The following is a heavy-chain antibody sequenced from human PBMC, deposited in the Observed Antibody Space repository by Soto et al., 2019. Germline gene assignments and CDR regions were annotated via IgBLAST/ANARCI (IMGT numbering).Heavy chain of an antibody. D-gene: IGHD5-12*01. J-gene: IGHJ4*02. CDR2: ISANNGNT. CDR3: ARVQSGYDFAY. V-gene: IGHV1-18*01. CDR1: GYTFTNYG. Sequence: QVQLVQSGAEVKKPGASVKVSCKASGYTFTNYGINWVRQAPGQGLEWMGWISANNGNTHYAQKLQGRVTMTTETSTSTAYMELRSLRSDDTAVYYCARVQSGYDFAYWGQGTLVTVSS.